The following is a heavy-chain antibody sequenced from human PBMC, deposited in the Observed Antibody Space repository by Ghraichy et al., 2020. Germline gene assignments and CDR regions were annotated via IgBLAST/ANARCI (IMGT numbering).Heavy chain of an antibody. V-gene: IGHV3-15*01. CDR1: GFSFRNAW. D-gene: IGHD3-10*01. CDR3: SAGVALWG. Sequence: LSLTCAGSGFSFRNAWMNWVRQAPGKGLEWLGRIKRNVDGGAADYAAPVKGRFTISRDDSQNTVYLQMNSLKTEDTAVYYCSAGVALWGWGQGTLVTVSS. CDR2: IKRNVDGGAA. J-gene: IGHJ4*02.